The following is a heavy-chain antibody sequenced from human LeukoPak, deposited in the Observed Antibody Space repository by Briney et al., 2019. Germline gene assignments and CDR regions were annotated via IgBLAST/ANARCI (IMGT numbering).Heavy chain of an antibody. CDR1: GGSFTVYY. CDR2: INHGGST. Sequence: SETLSLTCAVYGGSFTVYYWSWIRQSPGKGLEWIGEINHGGSTNYNPSLKSRVTMSIDTSKNQFSLKLRSVTAADTAVYYCARLRCSGGDCYHNWFDPWGQGTLVTVSS. D-gene: IGHD2-21*02. V-gene: IGHV4-34*01. J-gene: IGHJ5*02. CDR3: ARLRCSGGDCYHNWFDP.